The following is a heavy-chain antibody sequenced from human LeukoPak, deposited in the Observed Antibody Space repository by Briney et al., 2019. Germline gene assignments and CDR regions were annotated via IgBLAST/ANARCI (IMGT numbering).Heavy chain of an antibody. CDR3: ARDLPGGSDY. CDR2: IYSSGNT. CDR1: GFTVSTNY. J-gene: IGHJ4*02. Sequence: SGGCLRLSCAASGFTVSTNYMSWVRQAPGKGLEWVSVIYSSGNTYSADSVKGRFTISRDNSKNTLYLQMDSLRAEDTAVYYCARDLPGGSDYWGQGTLVTVSS. D-gene: IGHD3-10*01. V-gene: IGHV3-53*01.